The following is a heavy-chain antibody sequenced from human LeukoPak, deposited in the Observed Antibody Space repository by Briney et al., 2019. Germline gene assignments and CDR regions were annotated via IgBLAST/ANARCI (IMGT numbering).Heavy chain of an antibody. CDR3: AKSGYNLFDY. CDR2: ISSSGSSI. CDR1: GFTFSDYY. V-gene: IGHV3-11*01. D-gene: IGHD5-24*01. Sequence: GGSLRLSCAASGFTFSDYYMSWIRQAPGEGLEWVSYISSSGSSIYYADSVKGRFTISRDNSKNSLYLQMNSLRAEDTAVYYCAKSGYNLFDYWGQGTLVTVSS. J-gene: IGHJ4*02.